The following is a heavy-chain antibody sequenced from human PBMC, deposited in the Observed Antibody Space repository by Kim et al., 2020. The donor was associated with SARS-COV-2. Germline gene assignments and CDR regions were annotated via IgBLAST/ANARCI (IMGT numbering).Heavy chain of an antibody. CDR2: IYPGDSDT. D-gene: IGHD2-15*01. CDR1: GYSFTSYW. CDR3: ARRQNTRVGGSCYED. Sequence: GESLKISCKGSGYSFTSYWIGWVRQMPGKGLEWMGIIYPGDSDTRYSPSFQGQVTISADKSISTAYLQWSSLKASDTAMYYCARRQNTRVGGSCYEDWGQGTLVTVSS. J-gene: IGHJ4*02. V-gene: IGHV5-51*01.